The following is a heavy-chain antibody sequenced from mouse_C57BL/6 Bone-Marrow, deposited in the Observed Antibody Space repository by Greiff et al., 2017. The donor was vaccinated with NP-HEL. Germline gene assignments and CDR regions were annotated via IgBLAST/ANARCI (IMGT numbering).Heavy chain of an antibody. V-gene: IGHV1-59*01. CDR3: ARGSSYAMDY. D-gene: IGHD1-1*01. J-gene: IGHJ4*01. CDR2: IDPSDSYT. CDR1: GYTFTSYW. Sequence: QVQLQQPGAELVRPGTSVKLSCKASGYTFTSYWMHWVKQRPGQGLEWIGVIDPSDSYTNYNQKFKGKATLTVDTSSSTAYMQLSSLTSEDSAVYCCARGSSYAMDYWGQGTSVTVSS.